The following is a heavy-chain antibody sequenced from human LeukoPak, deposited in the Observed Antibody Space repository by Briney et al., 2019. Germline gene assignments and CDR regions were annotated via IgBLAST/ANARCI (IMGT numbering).Heavy chain of an antibody. V-gene: IGHV4-61*02. CDR1: GGSLSSGSYY. J-gene: IGHJ4*02. D-gene: IGHD4-23*01. CDR3: ARDRVVMGDYFDY. Sequence: SQTLSLTCTVSGGSLSSGSYYWSWIRQPAGKGLEWIGRIYTSGSTNYNPSLKSRVTISVDTSKNQFSLKLSSVTAADTAVYYCARDRVVMGDYFDYWGQGTLVTVSS. CDR2: IYTSGST.